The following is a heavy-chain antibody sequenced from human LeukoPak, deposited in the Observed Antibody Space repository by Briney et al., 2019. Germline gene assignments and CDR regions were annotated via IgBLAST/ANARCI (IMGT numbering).Heavy chain of an antibody. CDR3: ARDRGWTTVVTHRFFDL. J-gene: IGHJ2*01. Sequence: SGTLSLTCTVSGGSISSDDYYWSWVRQPPGKGLEWIGYIYYIGSTYYSPSLRSRVTISIDTSKNQFSLNLNSVTAADTAVYYCARDRGWTTVVTHRFFDLWGRGTLVTVSS. CDR1: GGSISSDDYY. D-gene: IGHD4-23*01. CDR2: IYYIGST. V-gene: IGHV4-30-4*01.